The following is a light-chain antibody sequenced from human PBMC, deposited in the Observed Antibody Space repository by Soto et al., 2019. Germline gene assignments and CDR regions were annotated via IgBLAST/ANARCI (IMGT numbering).Light chain of an antibody. J-gene: IGKJ1*01. CDR3: HQYGNSPWT. V-gene: IGKV3-20*01. CDR2: AAS. CDR1: QSSFDTY. Sequence: EVVLTQSPDTLSLSPGEGATLSCRASQSSFDTYLAWFQQKPGQAPRLLIYAASTRATGIPDRFSGSRSGTDFTLTISRLEPEDAAVYYCHQYGNSPWTLGQGTKVHIK.